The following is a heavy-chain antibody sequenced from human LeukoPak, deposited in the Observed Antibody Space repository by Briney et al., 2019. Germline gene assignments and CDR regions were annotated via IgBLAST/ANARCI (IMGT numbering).Heavy chain of an antibody. CDR3: ARGLSGSFPYDAFDI. CDR2: ISGYNGNT. J-gene: IGHJ3*02. Sequence: GASVKVSCKTSGYRFNAYGISWVRQATGQGLEWMGWISGYNGNTNYGEKVQGRLTMTLDTSTTTAYMELSGLRSEDTAVYYCARGLSGSFPYDAFDIWGQGTMVTVSS. V-gene: IGHV1-18*01. CDR1: GYRFNAYG. D-gene: IGHD1-26*01.